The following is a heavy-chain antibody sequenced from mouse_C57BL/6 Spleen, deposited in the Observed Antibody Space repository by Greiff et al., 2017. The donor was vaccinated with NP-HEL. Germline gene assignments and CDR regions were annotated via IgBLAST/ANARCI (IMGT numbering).Heavy chain of an antibody. CDR1: GFTFSSYG. CDR3: ATYDGYLYYSAMDY. D-gene: IGHD2-3*01. Sequence: EVQVVESGGDLVKPGGSLKLSCAASGFTFSSYGMSWVRQTPDKRLEWVATISSGGSYTYYPDSVKGRFTISRDNAKNTLYLQMSSLKSEDTAMYYCATYDGYLYYSAMDYRGQGTSVTVSS. V-gene: IGHV5-6*01. J-gene: IGHJ4*01. CDR2: ISSGGSYT.